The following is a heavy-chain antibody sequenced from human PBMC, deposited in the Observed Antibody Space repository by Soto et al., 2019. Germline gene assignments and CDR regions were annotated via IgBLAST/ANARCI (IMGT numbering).Heavy chain of an antibody. CDR2: INPSAYST. CDR1: GYTFTNYF. J-gene: IGHJ4*02. D-gene: IGHD1-26*01. V-gene: IGHV1-46*01. CDR3: VREYGGSRVFDY. Sequence: QVQLVQSGAEVNKPGASVKVSCKTSGYTFTNYFIHWVRQAPGQGLEWMGIINPSAYSTNYAQKFQGRVTGTRDTFTSTVYMGLRRLRSEDTGVYYCVREYGGSRVFDYWGQGTLVTVSS.